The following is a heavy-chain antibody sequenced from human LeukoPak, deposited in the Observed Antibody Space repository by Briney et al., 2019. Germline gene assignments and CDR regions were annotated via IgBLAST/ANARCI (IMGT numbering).Heavy chain of an antibody. Sequence: GGSLRLSCAASGFTVSSNYMSWVRQAPGKGLEWVSIIYSGGSTFYADSVKGRFTISRDNSKNTLYLQMNSLRAEDTAVYYCAKLLNWNDVDYWGQGTLVTVSS. J-gene: IGHJ4*02. V-gene: IGHV3-53*01. D-gene: IGHD1-1*01. CDR1: GFTVSSNY. CDR3: AKLLNWNDVDY. CDR2: IYSGGST.